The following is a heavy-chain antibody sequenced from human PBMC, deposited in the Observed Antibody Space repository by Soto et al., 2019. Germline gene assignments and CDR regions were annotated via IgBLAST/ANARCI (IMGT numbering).Heavy chain of an antibody. D-gene: IGHD6-19*01. CDR1: GFTFSSYG. CDR3: ARVSLRPYSSGWYNAFDL. Sequence: QVQLVESGGGVVQPGRSLRLSCAASGFTFSSYGMHWVRQAPGKGLEWVAAIWYDGSNKYYADSVKGRFTISRDNSKNTLYLQMNSLRAEDTAVYYCARVSLRPYSSGWYNAFDLWGQGTMVTVSS. CDR2: IWYDGSNK. V-gene: IGHV3-33*01. J-gene: IGHJ3*01.